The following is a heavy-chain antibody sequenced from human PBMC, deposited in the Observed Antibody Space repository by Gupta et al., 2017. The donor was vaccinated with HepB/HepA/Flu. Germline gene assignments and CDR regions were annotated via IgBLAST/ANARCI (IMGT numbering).Heavy chain of an antibody. Sequence: EVQLVESGGGLVQPGGSLGLSCAASGFTFSSYWMHWVRQAPGKGLVWVSRINSDGSTTSYADSVKGRFTISRDNAKNTLSLQMNSLRAEDTAVYYCAREGIATTGHFYGMDVWGQGTTVTVSS. CDR1: GFTFSSYW. J-gene: IGHJ6*02. D-gene: IGHD6-13*01. V-gene: IGHV3-74*01. CDR3: AREGIATTGHFYGMDV. CDR2: INSDGSTT.